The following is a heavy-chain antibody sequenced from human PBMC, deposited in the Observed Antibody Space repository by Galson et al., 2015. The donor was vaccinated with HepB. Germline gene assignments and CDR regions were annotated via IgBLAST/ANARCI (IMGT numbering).Heavy chain of an antibody. CDR2: MSYDGSDK. CDR3: AKDLGGWDLEDGMDV. Sequence: SLRLSCAASGFTFSSYGMHWVRQAPGKGLEWVTFMSYDGSDKYYADSVKGRFTISRDNSKNTLYLQMNSLRPEDTAVYYCAKDLGGWDLEDGMDVWGQGTTVTVSS. CDR1: GFTFSSYG. J-gene: IGHJ6*02. V-gene: IGHV3-30*18. D-gene: IGHD6-19*01.